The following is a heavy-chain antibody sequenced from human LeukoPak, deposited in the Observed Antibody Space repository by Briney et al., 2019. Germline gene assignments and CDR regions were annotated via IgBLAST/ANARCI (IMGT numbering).Heavy chain of an antibody. Sequence: GGSLRLSCAASGFTFDDYTMLWVRQAPGKGLEWVSLISWDGGSTYYADSVKGRFTISRDNSKNSLYLQMNSLRTGDTALYYCAKDKSPIAAAGSAFDYWGQGTLVTVSS. CDR2: ISWDGGST. CDR3: AKDKSPIAAAGSAFDY. J-gene: IGHJ4*02. V-gene: IGHV3-43*01. D-gene: IGHD6-13*01. CDR1: GFTFDDYT.